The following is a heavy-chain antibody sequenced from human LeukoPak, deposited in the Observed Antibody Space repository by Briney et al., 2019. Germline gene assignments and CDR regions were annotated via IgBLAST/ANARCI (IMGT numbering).Heavy chain of an antibody. Sequence: KPSQTLSLTCTVSGGSISSGGYYWSWIRQPPGKGLEWIGYIYHSGSTYYNPSLKSRVTMSVDRSKNQSSLKLSSVTAADTAVYYCARALSVSIHAFDIWGQGTMVTVSS. CDR1: GGSISSGGYY. J-gene: IGHJ3*02. CDR2: IYHSGST. V-gene: IGHV4-30-2*01. CDR3: ARALSVSIHAFDI. D-gene: IGHD2-2*01.